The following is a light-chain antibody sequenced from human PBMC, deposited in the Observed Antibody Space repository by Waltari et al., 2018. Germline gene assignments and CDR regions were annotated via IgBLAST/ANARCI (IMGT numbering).Light chain of an antibody. CDR2: KAN. J-gene: IGLJ3*02. V-gene: IGLV8-61*01. Sequence: WYQQTAGQGGRTRVYKANACSAGVPDRFYGSMLGNTAALAITGAQAEDEADYYCALYMGVGSWVFGGGSRVTVL. CDR3: ALYMGVGSWV.